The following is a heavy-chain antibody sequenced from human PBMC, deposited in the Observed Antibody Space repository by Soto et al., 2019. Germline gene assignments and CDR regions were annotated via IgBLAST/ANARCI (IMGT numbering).Heavy chain of an antibody. CDR1: GGTFSSYA. V-gene: IGHV1-69*13. D-gene: IGHD2-15*01. J-gene: IGHJ6*02. Sequence: GASVKVSCKASGGTFSSYAISWVRQAPGQGLERMGGIIPIFGTANYAQKFQGRVTITADESTSTAYMELSSLRSEDTAVYYCASSGVVVVAATRNYYGMDVWGQGTTVTVSS. CDR3: ASSGVVVVAATRNYYGMDV. CDR2: IIPIFGTA.